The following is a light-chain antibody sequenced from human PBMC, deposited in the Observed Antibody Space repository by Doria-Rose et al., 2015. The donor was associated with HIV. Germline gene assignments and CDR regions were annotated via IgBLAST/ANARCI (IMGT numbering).Light chain of an antibody. CDR2: DGS. CDR3: HQYGTSWT. CDR1: QSFSSTY. J-gene: IGKJ1*01. V-gene: IGKV3-20*01. Sequence: EIVMTQSPGTLSLSPGEGATLSCRASQSFSSTYLAWYQQKPGQAPSLLIYDGSTRATGIPDRLSASGSGTDFTLTINRLEPEDFALYYCHQYGTSWTFGQGTKVEI.